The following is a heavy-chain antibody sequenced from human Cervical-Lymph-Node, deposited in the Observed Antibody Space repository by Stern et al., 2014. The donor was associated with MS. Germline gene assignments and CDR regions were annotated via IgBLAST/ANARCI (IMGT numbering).Heavy chain of an antibody. CDR2: IYPGDAEA. D-gene: IGHD5-24*01. J-gene: IGHJ4*02. CDR1: GYSFPVFW. CDR3: ARRDMSTTRYFDS. V-gene: IGHV5-51*01. Sequence: AQLVESGPEVKKPGESLRISCKASGYSFPVFWIGWVRQMSGRGLEWMGIIYPGDAEARYSPSFQGQVTMSVDLSTTTAYLQWRSLKASDTAIYYCARRDMSTTRYFDSWGQGTLVTVPS.